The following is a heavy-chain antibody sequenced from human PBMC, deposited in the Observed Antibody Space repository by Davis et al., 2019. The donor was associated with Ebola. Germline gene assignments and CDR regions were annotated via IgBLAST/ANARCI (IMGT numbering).Heavy chain of an antibody. V-gene: IGHV3-74*01. Sequence: GESLKISCAASGFTFSSYWMHWVRQAPGKGLVWVSRINSDGSSTSYADSVKGRFTISRDNAKNTLYLQMDSLRAEDTAVYYCARDRYYQENIDNPANSMDVWGQGTTVTVSS. J-gene: IGHJ6*02. CDR2: INSDGSST. D-gene: IGHD2-15*01. CDR3: ARDRYYQENIDNPANSMDV. CDR1: GFTFSSYW.